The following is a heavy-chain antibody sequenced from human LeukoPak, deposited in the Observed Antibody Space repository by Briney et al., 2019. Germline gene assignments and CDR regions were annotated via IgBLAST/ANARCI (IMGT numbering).Heavy chain of an antibody. D-gene: IGHD4-23*01. CDR1: GGSFSVYY. CDR3: ARLSTRGTMRVVTLGDEDY. Sequence: PSETLSLTCAVYGGSFSVYYWSWIRQPPGKGLEWIGEIKHSGSTNYNPSLKRRVTISVGTSKNQFPLKLSSVTAADTAVYYCARLSTRGTMRVVTLGDEDYWGQGTLVTVSS. J-gene: IGHJ4*02. CDR2: IKHSGST. V-gene: IGHV4-34*01.